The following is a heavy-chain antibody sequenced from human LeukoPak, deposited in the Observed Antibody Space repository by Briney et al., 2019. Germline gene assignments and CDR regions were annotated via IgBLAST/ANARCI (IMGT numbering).Heavy chain of an antibody. CDR1: GYTFTSYY. CDR3: AIGYCRGGSCDDEPGDAFDI. J-gene: IGHJ3*02. V-gene: IGHV1-46*01. Sequence: ASVKVSCKASGYTFTSYYIHWVRQAPGQGLEWMRIIYPSGGSTTYAQKFQGRVTMTRDMSTSTVYMELSSLRSEDTAVYYCAIGYCRGGSCDDEPGDAFDIWGQGTMVAVSS. CDR2: IYPSGGST. D-gene: IGHD2-15*01.